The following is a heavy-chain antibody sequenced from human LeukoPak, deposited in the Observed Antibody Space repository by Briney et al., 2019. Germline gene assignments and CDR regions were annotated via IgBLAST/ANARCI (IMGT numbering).Heavy chain of an antibody. Sequence: SETLSLTCAVYGGSFSGYYWSWIRQLPGKGLEWIGYIYYSGSTKYNPSLKSRVTILVDTSKNQFSLKLSSVTAADTAVYYCARGGGYNFVYWGQGTLVTVSS. CDR2: IYYSGST. D-gene: IGHD5-24*01. CDR1: GGSFSGYY. CDR3: ARGGGYNFVY. V-gene: IGHV4-59*01. J-gene: IGHJ4*02.